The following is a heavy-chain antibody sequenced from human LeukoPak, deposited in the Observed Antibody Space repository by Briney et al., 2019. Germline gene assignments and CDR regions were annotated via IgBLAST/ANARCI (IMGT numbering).Heavy chain of an antibody. Sequence: PGGSLRLSCAASGFSFSNYWMKWVRQDPGKGLEWVANINEDGSEKYYVDSVRGRFTISRDNAKNTLYVQMNSLRVEDMAVYYCARVATGSYHFDYWGQGTLVTVSS. CDR2: INEDGSEK. V-gene: IGHV3-7*01. CDR1: GFSFSNYW. CDR3: ARVATGSYHFDY. D-gene: IGHD1-26*01. J-gene: IGHJ4*02.